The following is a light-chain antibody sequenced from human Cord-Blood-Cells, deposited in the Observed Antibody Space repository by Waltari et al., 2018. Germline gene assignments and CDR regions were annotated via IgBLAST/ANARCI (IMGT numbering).Light chain of an antibody. J-gene: IGKJ4*01. CDR2: GAS. Sequence: DIVLTQSPGTLSLSPGERAILSCRASHSVSSSYLAWYQQKPGQAPRLLIYGASSRATGIPDRFSGSGSGTDFTLTISRLEPEDFAVYYCQQYGSSPLTFGGGTKVEIK. CDR3: QQYGSSPLT. V-gene: IGKV3-20*01. CDR1: HSVSSSY.